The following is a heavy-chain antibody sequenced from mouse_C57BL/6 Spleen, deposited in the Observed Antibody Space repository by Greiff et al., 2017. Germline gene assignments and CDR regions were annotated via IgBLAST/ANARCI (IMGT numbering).Heavy chain of an antibody. Sequence: QVQLKQSGAELARPGASVKLSCKASGYTFTSYGISWVKQRTGQGLEWIGEIYPRSGNTYYNEKFKGKATLTADKSSSTAYMKLRSLTSEDSAVYFCARNWDDSYAMDYWGQGTSVTVSS. V-gene: IGHV1-81*01. J-gene: IGHJ4*01. CDR3: ARNWDDSYAMDY. CDR2: IYPRSGNT. CDR1: GYTFTSYG. D-gene: IGHD4-1*01.